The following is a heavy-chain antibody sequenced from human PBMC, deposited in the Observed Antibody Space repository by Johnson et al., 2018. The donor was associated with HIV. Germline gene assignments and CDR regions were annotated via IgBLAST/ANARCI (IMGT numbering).Heavy chain of an antibody. V-gene: IGHV3-48*03. CDR2: ISSSGSTI. CDR3: ARDRAEAYYYDSSGRKSGFDI. J-gene: IGHJ3*02. D-gene: IGHD3-22*01. CDR1: GFTFSRYA. Sequence: EMQLVESGGGVVQPGRSLRLSCAASGFTFSRYAMHWIRQAPGKGLEWVSYISSSGSTIYYADSVKGRFTISRDNAKNSLYLQMNSLRAEDTAVYYCARDRAEAYYYDSSGRKSGFDIWGQGTMVTVSS.